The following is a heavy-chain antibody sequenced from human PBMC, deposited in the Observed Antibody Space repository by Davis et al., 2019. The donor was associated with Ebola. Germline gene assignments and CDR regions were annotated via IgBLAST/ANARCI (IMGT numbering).Heavy chain of an antibody. Sequence: GESLKISCAASGFTFSDYYMSWIRQAPGKGLEWVSYISSSGSTIYYADSVKGRFTISRDNAKNSLYLQMNSLRAEDTAVYYCARVTTAGAGLDPWGQGTLVTVSS. V-gene: IGHV3-11*04. J-gene: IGHJ5*02. CDR3: ARVTTAGAGLDP. CDR2: ISSSGSTI. D-gene: IGHD1-26*01. CDR1: GFTFSDYY.